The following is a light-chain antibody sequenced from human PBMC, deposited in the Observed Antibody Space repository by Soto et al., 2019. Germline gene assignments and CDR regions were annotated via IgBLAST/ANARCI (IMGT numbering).Light chain of an antibody. V-gene: IGLV2-14*01. CDR2: EVS. Sequence: QSALTQPASVSGSPGQSITISCTGTSSDVGGYNYVSWYQQHPGKAPKLMIYEVSNRHSGVSNRFSGSKSGNTASLTISGLQAEDEADYYCSSYTSSSTREFGGGTKLTVL. CDR1: SSDVGGYNY. J-gene: IGLJ3*02. CDR3: SSYTSSSTRE.